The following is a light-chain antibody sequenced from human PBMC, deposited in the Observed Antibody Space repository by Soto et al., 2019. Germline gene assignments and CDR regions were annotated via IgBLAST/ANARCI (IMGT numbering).Light chain of an antibody. Sequence: EIVMTKSPPSLTVTPGERASISCRSSQRLLHSNGNNFLDWYLQKPGQSPQLLIYLGFNRASGVPDRVSGSGAGTDFTLKISRVEAEDVGVYYCMQALQTPYTFGQGTKLEIK. J-gene: IGKJ2*01. CDR1: QRLLHSNGNNF. CDR2: LGF. V-gene: IGKV2-28*01. CDR3: MQALQTPYT.